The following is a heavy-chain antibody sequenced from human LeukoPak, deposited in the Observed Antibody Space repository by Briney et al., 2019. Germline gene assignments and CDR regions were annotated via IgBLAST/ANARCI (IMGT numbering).Heavy chain of an antibody. J-gene: IGHJ4*02. Sequence: ASVKVSCKASGYTFTSYGISWVRQAPGQGLEWMGWINPNSGGTNYAQKFQGRVTMTRDTSISTAYMELSRLRSDDTAVYYCARGIYSSSWYYFDYWGQGTLVTVSS. D-gene: IGHD6-13*01. CDR2: INPNSGGT. V-gene: IGHV1-2*02. CDR3: ARGIYSSSWYYFDY. CDR1: GYTFTSYG.